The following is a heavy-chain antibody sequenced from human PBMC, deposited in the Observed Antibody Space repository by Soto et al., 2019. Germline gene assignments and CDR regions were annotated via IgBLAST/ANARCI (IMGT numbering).Heavy chain of an antibody. V-gene: IGHV1-69*12. Sequence: QVQLVQSGAEVKKPGSSVKVSCKASGGTFSSYAISWVRQAPGQGLEWMGGIIPIFGTANYAQKFQGRVTITADESTSXDYXEXSSLRSEDTAVYYCARPVRHKAAAGTDYYYYYGMDVWGQGTTVTVSS. CDR3: ARPVRHKAAAGTDYYYYYGMDV. J-gene: IGHJ6*02. CDR2: IIPIFGTA. CDR1: GGTFSSYA. D-gene: IGHD6-13*01.